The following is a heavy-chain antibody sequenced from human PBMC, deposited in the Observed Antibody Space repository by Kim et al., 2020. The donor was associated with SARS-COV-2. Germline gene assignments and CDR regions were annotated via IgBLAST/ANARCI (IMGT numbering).Heavy chain of an antibody. Sequence: GGSLRLSCAASGFTFSSYAMHWVRQAPGKGLEWVAVISYDGSNKYYADSVKGRFTISRDNSKNTLYLQMNSLRAEDTAVYYCARDLYPYCSGGSCYSQVEYWGQGTLVTVSS. CDR1: GFTFSSYA. CDR2: ISYDGSNK. J-gene: IGHJ4*02. D-gene: IGHD2-15*01. V-gene: IGHV3-30-3*01. CDR3: ARDLYPYCSGGSCYSQVEY.